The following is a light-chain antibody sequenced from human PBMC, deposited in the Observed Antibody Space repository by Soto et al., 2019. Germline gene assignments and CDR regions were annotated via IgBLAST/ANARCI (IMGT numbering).Light chain of an antibody. Sequence: QSALTQPPSVSGSPGQLVTISCTGTSSDVGSNNLVSWYQQPPGTVPKVMIYEVTNRPSGVPDRFSGSKSGNTASLTISGLQTEDEADYYCCSFTSGNTYVFGTGTKLTVL. CDR3: CSFTSGNTYV. V-gene: IGLV2-18*02. CDR1: SSDVGSNNL. CDR2: EVT. J-gene: IGLJ1*01.